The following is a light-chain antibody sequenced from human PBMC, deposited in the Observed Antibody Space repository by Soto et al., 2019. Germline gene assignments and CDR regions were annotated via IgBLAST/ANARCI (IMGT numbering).Light chain of an antibody. Sequence: ELVLAQSPGTLYLSPGERATLSCRASQSVSSSYLAWYQHKPGQAPRLLIYATSSRATGIPDRFSGSGSGTDFTLTISRLEPEDFEVYYCQQSGSSQTFGQGTKEEIK. V-gene: IGKV3-20*01. CDR2: ATS. J-gene: IGKJ1*01. CDR3: QQSGSSQT. CDR1: QSVSSSY.